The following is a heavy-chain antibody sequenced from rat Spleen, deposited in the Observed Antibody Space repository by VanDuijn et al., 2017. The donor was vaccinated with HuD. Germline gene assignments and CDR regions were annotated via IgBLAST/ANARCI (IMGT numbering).Heavy chain of an antibody. CDR1: GFSLTTHH. D-gene: IGHD1-2*01. CDR3: ARGSSYIYY. CDR2: IWAGGGT. Sequence: QVRLKESGPGLVQPSQTLSLTCTVSGFSLTTHHVSWVRQPPGKSLVWMGIIWAGGGTNYNSAVKSRLSISRDTSKSQVLLKMNSLQTEDTAMYFCARGSSYIYYWGQGVMVTVSS. V-gene: IGHV2-13*01. J-gene: IGHJ2*01.